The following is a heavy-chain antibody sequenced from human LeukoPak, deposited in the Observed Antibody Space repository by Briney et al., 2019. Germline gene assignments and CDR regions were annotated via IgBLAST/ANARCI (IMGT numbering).Heavy chain of an antibody. CDR3: ATVSDRYSSGRYDGFDY. V-gene: IGHV1-24*01. J-gene: IGHJ4*02. CDR2: FDPEDGET. D-gene: IGHD6-19*01. Sequence: ASVKVSCKVSGYTLTELSMHWVRQAPGKGLEWMGGFDPEDGETIYAQKFQGRVTMTEDTSTDTAYMELSSLRSEDTAVYYCATVSDRYSSGRYDGFDYWGQGTLVTVSS. CDR1: GYTLTELS.